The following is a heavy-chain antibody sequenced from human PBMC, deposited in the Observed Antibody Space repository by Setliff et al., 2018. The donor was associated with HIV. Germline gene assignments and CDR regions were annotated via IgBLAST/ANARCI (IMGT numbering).Heavy chain of an antibody. CDR1: GASINSGYDY. V-gene: IGHV4-39*02. Sequence: PSETLSLTCTVSGASINSGYDYWVWIRQPPGKGLQWIGSIYNSASTYYSPSLKRRVIMSVDTSKNRFSLRLSSVSAADTAVYYCARTSYNFWGGPDSWGQGTLVTVYS. CDR2: IYNSAST. CDR3: ARTSYNFWGGPDS. D-gene: IGHD3-3*01. J-gene: IGHJ4*02.